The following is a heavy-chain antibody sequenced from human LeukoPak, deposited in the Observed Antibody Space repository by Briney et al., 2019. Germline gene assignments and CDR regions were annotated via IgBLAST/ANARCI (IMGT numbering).Heavy chain of an antibody. D-gene: IGHD2-21*01. J-gene: IGHJ6*03. CDR1: GFNFSTYD. Sequence: GGSLRLSCAASGFNFSTYDMHWVRQVSGKGLEWVSSIGTIGDTFYPGSVKGRFTISRENAKNSLYLQMNGLRAGDTAVYYCARATVIGNAPVPGYMDVCGKGTTVTVSS. V-gene: IGHV3-13*01. CDR3: ARATVIGNAPVPGYMDV. CDR2: IGTIGDT.